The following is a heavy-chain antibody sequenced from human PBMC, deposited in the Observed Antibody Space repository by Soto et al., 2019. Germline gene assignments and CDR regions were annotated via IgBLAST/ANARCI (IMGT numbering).Heavy chain of an antibody. CDR3: ARVETLRITIFGVVNYYYYMDV. CDR1: GGSISSSGYY. J-gene: IGHJ6*03. Sequence: SETLSLTCTVSGGSISSSGYYWGWIRQPPGKGLEWIGSIYYSGSTYYNPSLKSRVTISVDTSKNQFSLKLSSVTAADTAVYYCARVETLRITIFGVVNYYYYMDVWGKGTTVTVSS. V-gene: IGHV4-39*01. D-gene: IGHD3-3*01. CDR2: IYYSGST.